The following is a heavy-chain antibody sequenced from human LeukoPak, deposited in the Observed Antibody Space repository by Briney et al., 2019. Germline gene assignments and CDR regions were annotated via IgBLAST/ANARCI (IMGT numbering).Heavy chain of an antibody. V-gene: IGHV3-23*01. J-gene: IGHJ4*02. CDR1: GFTVSSNY. CDR3: AKHDRGYSYGRFDY. D-gene: IGHD5-18*01. Sequence: GGSLRLSCAASGFTVSSNYMSWVRQAPGKGLEWVSAISGSGGSTYYADSVKGRFTISRDNSKNTLYLQMNSLRAEDTAVYYCAKHDRGYSYGRFDYWGQGTLVTVSS. CDR2: ISGSGGST.